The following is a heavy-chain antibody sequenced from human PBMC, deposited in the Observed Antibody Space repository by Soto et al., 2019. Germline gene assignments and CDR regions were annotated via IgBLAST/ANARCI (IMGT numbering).Heavy chain of an antibody. J-gene: IGHJ4*02. CDR3: ASENYYDSSGYPPAFDY. Sequence: GGSLRLSCAASGFTFSSYSMNWVRQAPGKGLEWVSSISSSSYIYYADSVKGRFTISRDNAKNSLYLQMNSLRAEDTAVYYCASENYYDSSGYPPAFDYWGQGTLVTVSS. D-gene: IGHD3-22*01. V-gene: IGHV3-21*01. CDR1: GFTFSSYS. CDR2: ISSSSYI.